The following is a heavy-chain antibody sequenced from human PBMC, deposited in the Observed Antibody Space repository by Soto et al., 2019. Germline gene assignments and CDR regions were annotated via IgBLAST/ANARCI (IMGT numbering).Heavy chain of an antibody. J-gene: IGHJ5*02. Sequence: QITLKESGPTLVKPTQTLTLTCTFSGFSLSTSGVGVGWIRQPPGKALEWLALIYCDDDKRYTPSLKSRLTITEDTSKNQVVLTMNNMDPVDTATYYCAHRPNPYGDFSNWFDPWGKGTLVTVSS. V-gene: IGHV2-5*02. CDR1: GFSLSTSGVG. CDR2: IYCDDDK. CDR3: AHRPNPYGDFSNWFDP. D-gene: IGHD4-17*01.